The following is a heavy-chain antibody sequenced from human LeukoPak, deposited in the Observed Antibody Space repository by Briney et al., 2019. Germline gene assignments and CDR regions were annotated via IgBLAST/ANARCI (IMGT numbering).Heavy chain of an antibody. CDR1: GGSFSGYY. J-gene: IGHJ5*02. CDR3: ARGHNWFDP. Sequence: KPSETLSLTCAVYGGSFSGYYWSWIRQPPGKGLEWIGEINHSGSTNYNPSLKSRVTISVDTSKNQFSLKLSSVTAAGTAVYYCARGHNWFDPWGQGTLVTVSS. V-gene: IGHV4-34*01. CDR2: INHSGST.